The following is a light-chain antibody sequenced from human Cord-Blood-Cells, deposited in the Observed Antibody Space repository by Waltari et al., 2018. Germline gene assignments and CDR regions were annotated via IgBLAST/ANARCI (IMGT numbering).Light chain of an antibody. CDR1: ALPKQY. Sequence: SYELTQPPSVSVSPGQTARLPCSGAALPKQYAFGYQQKPGQAPVLVIYKDSERPSGIPERFSGSSSGTTVTLTISGVQAEDEADYYCQSADSSGTYPVFGGGTQLTVL. V-gene: IGLV3-25*02. CDR2: KDS. J-gene: IGLJ7*01. CDR3: QSADSSGTYPV.